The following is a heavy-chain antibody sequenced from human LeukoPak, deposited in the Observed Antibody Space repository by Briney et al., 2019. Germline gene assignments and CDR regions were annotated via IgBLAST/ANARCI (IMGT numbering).Heavy chain of an antibody. D-gene: IGHD6-13*01. Sequence: SETLSLTCTVPGGSISSYYWSWIRQPPGKGLEWIWYIYYSGSTNYNPSLKSRVTISVDTSKNQFSLKLSSVTAADTAVYYCARDGVMAAAGFDYWGQGTLVTVSS. CDR1: GGSISSYY. J-gene: IGHJ4*02. V-gene: IGHV4-59*01. CDR3: ARDGVMAAAGFDY. CDR2: IYYSGST.